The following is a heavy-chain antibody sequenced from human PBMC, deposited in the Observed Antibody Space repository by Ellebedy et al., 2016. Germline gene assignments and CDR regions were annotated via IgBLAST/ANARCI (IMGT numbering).Heavy chain of an antibody. CDR2: IYYSGNT. D-gene: IGHD2/OR15-2a*01. Sequence: SETLSLTXTVSGASISTYFWTWIRQPPGGGLEWIGLIYYSGNTNYNPSLESRVTMSLYTSKNQLSLTLNSVTAADTAVYYCARKDGDYWGPGTQVTVSS. CDR3: ARKDGDY. V-gene: IGHV4-59*01. J-gene: IGHJ4*02. CDR1: GASISTYF.